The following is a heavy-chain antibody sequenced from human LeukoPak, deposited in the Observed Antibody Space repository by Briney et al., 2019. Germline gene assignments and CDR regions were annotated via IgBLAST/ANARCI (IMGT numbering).Heavy chain of an antibody. D-gene: IGHD7-27*01. CDR3: AKSDRNWENLYFDY. CDR2: ISYDESNK. J-gene: IGHJ4*02. CDR1: GITFSSYG. Sequence: GRSLRLSCAASGITFSSYGMHWVRQAPGKGLEWVAVISYDESNKYYADSVQGRFTISRDNSKNTLYLQMNSLRAEDTAVYYCAKSDRNWENLYFDYWGQGTLVTVSS. V-gene: IGHV3-33*06.